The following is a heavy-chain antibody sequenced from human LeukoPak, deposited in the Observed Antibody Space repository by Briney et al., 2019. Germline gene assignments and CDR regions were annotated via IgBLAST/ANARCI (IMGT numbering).Heavy chain of an antibody. Sequence: ASVKVSCKASGYTFTAYYMHWVRQAPGQGLEWMGWINPNSGGSDYAQKFQGRVTMTRDTSISTAYMELSSLRSDDTAVYYCARSDSSGWFDYWGQGTLVTVSS. D-gene: IGHD6-19*01. CDR3: ARSDSSGWFDY. J-gene: IGHJ4*02. CDR2: INPNSGGS. V-gene: IGHV1-2*02. CDR1: GYTFTAYY.